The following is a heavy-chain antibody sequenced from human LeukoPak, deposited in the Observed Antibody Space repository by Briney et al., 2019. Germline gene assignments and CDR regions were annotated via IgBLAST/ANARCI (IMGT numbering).Heavy chain of an antibody. CDR1: GFTFSTYW. D-gene: IGHD2-15*01. CDR3: ASWGYCSGGSCYRPLDY. CDR2: IKRDGSEK. J-gene: IGHJ4*02. V-gene: IGHV3-7*01. Sequence: GGSLRLSCAASGFTFSTYWMSWVRQSPGKGREGGANIKRDGSEKYYVDSVKGRFTISRDNAKNSLYLQMNSLRAEDTAVYYCASWGYCSGGSCYRPLDYWGQGTLVTVSS.